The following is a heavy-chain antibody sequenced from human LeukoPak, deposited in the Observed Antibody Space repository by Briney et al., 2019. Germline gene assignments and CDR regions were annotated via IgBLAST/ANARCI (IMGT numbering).Heavy chain of an antibody. CDR1: GGSISSYY. V-gene: IGHV4-59*01. D-gene: IGHD2-15*01. CDR2: IYYSGST. Sequence: PSETLSLTCTVSGGSISSYYWSWIRQPPGKGLEWFGYIYYSGSTNYNPSLKSRVTTSVDTSKNQFSLKLSSVTAADTAVYYCAREFIVGYCRGGSCYAGGDYWGQGTLVTASS. J-gene: IGHJ4*02. CDR3: AREFIVGYCRGGSCYAGGDY.